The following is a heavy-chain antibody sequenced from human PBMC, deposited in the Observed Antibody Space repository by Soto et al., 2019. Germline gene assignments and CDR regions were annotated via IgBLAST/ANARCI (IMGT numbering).Heavy chain of an antibody. CDR1: GFTFSTYL. V-gene: IGHV3-74*01. J-gene: IGHJ4*01. CDR3: ARVNDYNDY. Sequence: SLRLSCAASGFTFSTYLMHWVRQAPGNGLVWVSHINTDGSYTSSADSMKARFTISRDNAKNTLYLQMNSLRAEDTAVYYCARVNDYNDYWARGTLVTVSS. CDR2: INTDGSYT. D-gene: IGHD3-16*01.